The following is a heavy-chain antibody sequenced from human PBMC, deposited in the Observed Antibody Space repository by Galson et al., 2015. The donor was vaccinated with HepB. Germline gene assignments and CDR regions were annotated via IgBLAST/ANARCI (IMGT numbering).Heavy chain of an antibody. CDR3: ARNDPFGVVTSHAFDI. V-gene: IGHV1-46*01. CDR2: INPSGGST. CDR1: GYTFTSYY. Sequence: SVKVSCKASGYTFTSYYMHWVRQAPGQGLEWMGIINPSGGSTSYAQKFQGRVTMTRDTSTSTVYMELSSLRSEDTAVYYCARNDPFGVVTSHAFDIWGQGTMVTVSS. J-gene: IGHJ3*02. D-gene: IGHD3-3*01.